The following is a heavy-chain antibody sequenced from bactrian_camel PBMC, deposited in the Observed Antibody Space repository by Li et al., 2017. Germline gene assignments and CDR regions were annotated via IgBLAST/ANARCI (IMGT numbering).Heavy chain of an antibody. CDR1: RYTYKRNC. CDR3: AEGRGSRGEHCYSLNY. V-gene: IGHV3S53*01. D-gene: IGHD6*01. Sequence: HVQLVESGGGSVQAGGSLTLSCAAGRYTYKRNCMGWFRQVPGKEREGLATIDSRGITAYADSVKGRFTISQDSARNTVYLQMNNLQPEDTATYYCAEGRGSRGEHCYSLNYWGQGTQVTVS. CDR2: IDSRGIT. J-gene: IGHJ4*01.